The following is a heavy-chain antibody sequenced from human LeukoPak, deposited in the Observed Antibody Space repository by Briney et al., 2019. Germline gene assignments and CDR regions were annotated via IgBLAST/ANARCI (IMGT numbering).Heavy chain of an antibody. CDR1: GDTFSSYA. Sequence: ASVKVSCKASGDTFSSYAISWVRQAPGQGLEWMGGIIPIFGTANYAQKFQGRVTITADESTSTAYMELSSLRSEDTAVYYCARSVGWEPSRELYYYMDVWGKGTTVTISS. CDR2: IIPIFGTA. J-gene: IGHJ6*03. CDR3: ARSVGWEPSRELYYYMDV. V-gene: IGHV1-69*13. D-gene: IGHD1-26*01.